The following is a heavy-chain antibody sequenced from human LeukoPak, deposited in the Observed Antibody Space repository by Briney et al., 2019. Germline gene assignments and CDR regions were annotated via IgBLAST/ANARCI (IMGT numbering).Heavy chain of an antibody. Sequence: SETLSLTCAVYGGSFSGYYWSWIRQPPGKGLEWIGEINHSGSTNYNPSLKSRVTISVDTSKNQFSLKLSSVTAADTAVYYCARGRYNRKNRAFDIWGQGTMVTVSS. CDR3: ARGRYNRKNRAFDI. D-gene: IGHD1-1*01. V-gene: IGHV4-34*01. CDR2: INHSGST. CDR1: GGSFSGYY. J-gene: IGHJ3*02.